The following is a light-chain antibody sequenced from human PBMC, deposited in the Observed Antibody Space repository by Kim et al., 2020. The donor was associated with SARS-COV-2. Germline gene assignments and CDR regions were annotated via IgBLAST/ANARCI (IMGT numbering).Light chain of an antibody. Sequence: VSPGERATPSGRASQSVGTNIAWYQQKLGQAPRLLIYAASTVATGVPARFRGSGSGTEFTLTINSLQSEDNALYYCQQYHDWPPYTFGQGTKLEI. CDR1: QSVGTN. J-gene: IGKJ2*01. V-gene: IGKV3D-15*01. CDR3: QQYHDWPPYT. CDR2: AAS.